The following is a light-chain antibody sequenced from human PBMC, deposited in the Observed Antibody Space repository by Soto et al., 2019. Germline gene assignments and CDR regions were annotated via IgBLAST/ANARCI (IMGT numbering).Light chain of an antibody. Sequence: SVLTQPASVSGSPGQSITISCTGTSSDVGAYNYVSWYQQQSGKAPKLMIHEVSNRPSGVSNRFSGSKSGNTASLTISGLQAEDGADYYCSSYTTSRAYVFGIGTKVTVL. V-gene: IGLV2-14*01. CDR1: SSDVGAYNY. CDR2: EVS. J-gene: IGLJ1*01. CDR3: SSYTTSRAYV.